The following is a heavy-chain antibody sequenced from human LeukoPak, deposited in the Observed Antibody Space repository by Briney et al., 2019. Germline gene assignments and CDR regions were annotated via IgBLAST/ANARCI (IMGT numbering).Heavy chain of an antibody. J-gene: IGHJ4*02. CDR2: INPNSGGT. D-gene: IGHD3-22*01. CDR1: GYTFTGYY. Sequence: ASVKVSCEASGYTFTGYYMHWVRQAPGQGLEWMGWINPNSGGTNYAQKFQGRVTMTRDTSISTAYMELSRLRSDDTAVYYCARDYYDSSGYFYWGQGTLVTVSS. CDR3: ARDYYDSSGYFY. V-gene: IGHV1-2*02.